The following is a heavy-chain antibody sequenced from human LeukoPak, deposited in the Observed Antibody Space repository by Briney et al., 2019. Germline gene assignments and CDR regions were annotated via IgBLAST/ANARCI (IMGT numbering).Heavy chain of an antibody. CDR3: ARPTPSGSYIFDY. J-gene: IGHJ4*02. CDR2: ISVYNGNT. D-gene: IGHD1-26*01. CDR1: GYTFTSYX. V-gene: IGHV1-18*01. Sequence: ASVXXSXXASGYTFTSYXIXXVRQXPGQGLXXXXWISVYNGNTNCAQKLQGRVTMTTDTSTSTAYMELRSLRSDDTAVYYCARPTPSGSYIFDYWGQGTLVTVSS.